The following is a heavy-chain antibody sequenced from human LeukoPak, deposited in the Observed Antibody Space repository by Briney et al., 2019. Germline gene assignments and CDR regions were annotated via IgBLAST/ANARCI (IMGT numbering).Heavy chain of an antibody. V-gene: IGHV3-66*01. Sequence: SGGSLRLSCAASGFTLSSYEMNWVRQAPGKGLEWVSVIYSGGSTYYADSVKGRFTISRDNSKNTLYLQMNSLRAEDTAVYYCARDEVTIPLDYWGQGTLVTVSS. J-gene: IGHJ4*02. CDR1: GFTLSSYE. D-gene: IGHD4-17*01. CDR2: IYSGGST. CDR3: ARDEVTIPLDY.